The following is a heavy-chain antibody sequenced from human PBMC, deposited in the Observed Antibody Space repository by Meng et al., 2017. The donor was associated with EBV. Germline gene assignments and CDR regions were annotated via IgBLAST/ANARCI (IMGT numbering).Heavy chain of an antibody. CDR1: GFTFSGSA. CDR3: TRLDGSYIYY. Sequence: EVQLVESVGGLVQPGGSLKLSCAASGFTFSGSAMHWVRQASGKGLEWVGRIRSKANSYATAYAASVKGRFTISRDDSKNTAYLQMNSLKTEDTAVYYCTRLDGSYIYYWGQGTLVTVSS. CDR2: IRSKANSYAT. V-gene: IGHV3-73*02. D-gene: IGHD1-26*01. J-gene: IGHJ4*02.